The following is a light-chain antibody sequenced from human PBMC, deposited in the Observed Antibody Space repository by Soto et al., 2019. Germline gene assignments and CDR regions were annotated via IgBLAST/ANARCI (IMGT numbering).Light chain of an antibody. CDR1: QSISRY. CDR3: QQYNSYSWT. J-gene: IGKJ1*01. CDR2: KAS. Sequence: DIQMTQSPSTLSASVGDRVSITCRASQSISRYLAWYQQKPGKAPKLLIYKASSLEGGVPSRFSGSGSGTEFTLTISSLQPDDFATYYCQQYNSYSWTFGQGTKVDIK. V-gene: IGKV1-5*03.